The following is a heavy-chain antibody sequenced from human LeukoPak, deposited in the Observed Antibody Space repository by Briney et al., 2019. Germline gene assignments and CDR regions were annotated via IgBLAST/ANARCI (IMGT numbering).Heavy chain of an antibody. J-gene: IGHJ1*01. V-gene: IGHV4-39*01. CDR2: IYYSGST. CDR3: ARSILSVADGRLGYFHR. CDR1: GGSISSSRYH. Sequence: SETLSLTCTVSGGSISSSRYHWGWVRQPRGKGLEWIGSIYYSGSTYNNPSRKSRVTISVNTSKNQCCRKMRYVTAADTAVYYCARSILSVADGRLGYFHRWGQGSLVTVSS. D-gene: IGHD2-21*01.